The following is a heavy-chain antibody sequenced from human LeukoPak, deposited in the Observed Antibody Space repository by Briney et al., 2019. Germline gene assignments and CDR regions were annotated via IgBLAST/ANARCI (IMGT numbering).Heavy chain of an antibody. Sequence: GASVKVSCKASGYTFTSYYMHWVRQAPGQGLEWMGIINPSGGSTSYAQKFQGRVTMTEDTSTDTAYMELSSLRSEDTAVYYCATDPVATILNYWGQGTLVTVSS. V-gene: IGHV1-46*01. CDR1: GYTFTSYY. J-gene: IGHJ4*02. CDR2: INPSGGST. CDR3: ATDPVATILNY. D-gene: IGHD5-12*01.